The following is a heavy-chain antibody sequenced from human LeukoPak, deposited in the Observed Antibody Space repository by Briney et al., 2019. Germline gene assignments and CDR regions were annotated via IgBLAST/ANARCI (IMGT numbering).Heavy chain of an antibody. Sequence: ASVKVSCKASGYTFTTYGITWVRQAPGQGLEWMGWISAYNGNTNYAQKLQGRVTMTTDTSTSTAYMELRSLRSDDTAVYYCARVKGPRYSPKTDYWGQGTLVTVSS. CDR3: ARVKGPRYSPKTDY. J-gene: IGHJ4*02. CDR1: GYTFTTYG. D-gene: IGHD5-18*01. V-gene: IGHV1-18*01. CDR2: ISAYNGNT.